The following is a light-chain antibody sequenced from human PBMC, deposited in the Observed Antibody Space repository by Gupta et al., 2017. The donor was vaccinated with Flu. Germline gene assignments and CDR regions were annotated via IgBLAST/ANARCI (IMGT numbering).Light chain of an antibody. CDR1: HDINNY. V-gene: IGKV1-33*01. CDR2: DAS. Sequence: PSSLSASVGDRVTITCQASHDINNYLNWYQQKRRKAPKVLIFDASNLESGVPSRFSGSGSGTDFTFTISGLQPEDFATYYCQQYDNVPFTFGQGTTLEMK. J-gene: IGKJ2*01. CDR3: QQYDNVPFT.